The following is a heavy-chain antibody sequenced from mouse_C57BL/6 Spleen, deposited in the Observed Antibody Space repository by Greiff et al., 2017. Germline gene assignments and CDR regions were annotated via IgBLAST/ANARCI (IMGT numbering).Heavy chain of an antibody. CDR2: INPNNGGT. CDR3: ATDYGSKESYYFDY. CDR1: GYTFTDYY. J-gene: IGHJ2*01. D-gene: IGHD1-1*01. V-gene: IGHV1-26*01. Sequence: VQLQQSGPELVKPGASVKISCKASGYTFTDYYMNWVKQSHGKSLEWIGDINPNNGGTSYNQKFKGKATLTVDKSSSTAYMELRSLTSEDSAVYYCATDYGSKESYYFDYWGQGTTLTVSS.